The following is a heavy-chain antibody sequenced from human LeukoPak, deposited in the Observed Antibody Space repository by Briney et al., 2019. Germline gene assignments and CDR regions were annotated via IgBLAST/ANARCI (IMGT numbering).Heavy chain of an antibody. CDR3: ARVDRLSGLGSYFMDV. D-gene: IGHD7-27*01. CDR2: ISSSGSTI. CDR1: GFTFSSYE. J-gene: IGHJ6*03. Sequence: GGSLRLSCAASGFTFSSYEMNWVRQAPGKGLEWVSYISSSGSTIYYADSVKGRFTISRDNAKNSLYLQMNSLRAEDTAVYYCARVDRLSGLGSYFMDVWGKGTTVTVSS. V-gene: IGHV3-48*03.